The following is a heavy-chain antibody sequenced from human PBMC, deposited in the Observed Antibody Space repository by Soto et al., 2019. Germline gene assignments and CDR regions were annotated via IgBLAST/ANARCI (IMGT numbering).Heavy chain of an antibody. CDR2: INHSGST. D-gene: IGHD3-22*01. J-gene: IGHJ4*02. V-gene: IGHV4-34*01. CDR1: GGSFSGYY. CDR3: ARGQRDSSGYYLVVSGYFDY. Sequence: SETLSLTCAVYGGSFSGYYWSWIRQPPGKGLEWIGEINHSGSTNYNPSFKSRVTISVDTSKNQFSLKLSSVTAADTAVYYFARGQRDSSGYYLVVSGYFDYWGQGTLVTVSS.